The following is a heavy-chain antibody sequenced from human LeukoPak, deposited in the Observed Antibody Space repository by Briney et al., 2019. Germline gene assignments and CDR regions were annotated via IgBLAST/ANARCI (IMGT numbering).Heavy chain of an antibody. J-gene: IGHJ4*02. CDR2: IYYSGST. CDR1: GFTFSSYA. CDR3: ATLVVTAKD. D-gene: IGHD2-21*02. Sequence: GSLRLSCAASGFTFSSYAMSWIRQPPGKGLEWIGYIYYSGSTNYNPSLKSRVTISVDTSKNQFSLKLSSVTAADTAVYYCATLVVTAKDWGQGTLVTVSS. V-gene: IGHV4-59*12.